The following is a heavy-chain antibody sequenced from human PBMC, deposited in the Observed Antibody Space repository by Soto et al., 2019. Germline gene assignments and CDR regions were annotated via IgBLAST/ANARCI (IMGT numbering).Heavy chain of an antibody. J-gene: IGHJ4*02. D-gene: IGHD3-22*01. CDR2: IIPIFGTA. CDR3: AGGNPAYSSGYFY. Sequence: QVQLVQSGAEVKKPGSSVKVSCTASGGTFSSYAISWVRQAPGQGLEWMGGIIPIFGTANYAQQFQGRVTITADESTGTAYMDLCSFRSEDTAVYYCAGGNPAYSSGYFYWGQGTLVTVSS. CDR1: GGTFSSYA. V-gene: IGHV1-69*01.